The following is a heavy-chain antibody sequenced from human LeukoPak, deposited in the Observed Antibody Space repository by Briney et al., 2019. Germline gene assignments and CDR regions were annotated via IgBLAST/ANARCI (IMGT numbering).Heavy chain of an antibody. J-gene: IGHJ4*02. CDR3: AKDDRLVRGVIISYYFDY. V-gene: IGHV1-8*01. CDR2: MNPNSGNT. Sequence: ASVKVSCKASGYTFTSHDINWVRQATGQGLEWMGWMNPNSGNTGYAQKFQGRVTMTRNTSISTAYMELSSLRAEDTAVYYCAKDDRLVRGVIISYYFDYWGQGTLVTVSS. D-gene: IGHD3-10*01. CDR1: GYTFTSHD.